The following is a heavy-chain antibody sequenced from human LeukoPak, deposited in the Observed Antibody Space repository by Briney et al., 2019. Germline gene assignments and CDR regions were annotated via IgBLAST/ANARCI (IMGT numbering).Heavy chain of an antibody. D-gene: IGHD2-2*01. V-gene: IGHV1-69*05. CDR3: AKSLSSCSSTGCPSPYYYYYMDV. CDR1: GGTFNTYA. J-gene: IGHJ6*03. Sequence: GASVKVSCKASGGTFNTYAISWVRQAPGQGLEWMGGIIPILATPTYAQKFQGRVTITRDDSSSTAYMELNSLRSDDTAVYYCAKSLSSCSSTGCPSPYYYYYMDVWGEGTTVTVSS. CDR2: IIPILATP.